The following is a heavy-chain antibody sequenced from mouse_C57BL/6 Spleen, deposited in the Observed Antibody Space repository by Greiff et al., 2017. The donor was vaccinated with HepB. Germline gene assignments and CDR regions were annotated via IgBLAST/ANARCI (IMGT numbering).Heavy chain of an antibody. D-gene: IGHD2-4*01. V-gene: IGHV1-55*01. J-gene: IGHJ4*01. Sequence: QVQLQQPGAELVKPGASVKMSCKASGYTFTSYWITWVKQRPGQGLEWIGDIYPGSGSTNYNEKFKSKATLTVDTSTSTAYMQLSSLTSEDSAVYYCARLNDYDGIYAMDYWGQGTSVTVSS. CDR3: ARLNDYDGIYAMDY. CDR2: IYPGSGST. CDR1: GYTFTSYW.